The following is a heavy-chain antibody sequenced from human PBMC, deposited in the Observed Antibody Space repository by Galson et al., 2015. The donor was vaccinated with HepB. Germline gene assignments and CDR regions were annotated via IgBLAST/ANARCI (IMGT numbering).Heavy chain of an antibody. J-gene: IGHJ4*02. V-gene: IGHV1-46*01. Sequence: SVKVSCKASGYTFTDNYIHWVRQAPGQGLEWMGRINPSGGSTSYAQKFQGRVTMTRDTSTSTVYMELSSLRSEDTAVYYCARLPTGNYYYSDYWGQGALVTVSS. CDR2: INPSGGST. D-gene: IGHD1-26*01. CDR1: GYTFTDNY. CDR3: ARLPTGNYYYSDY.